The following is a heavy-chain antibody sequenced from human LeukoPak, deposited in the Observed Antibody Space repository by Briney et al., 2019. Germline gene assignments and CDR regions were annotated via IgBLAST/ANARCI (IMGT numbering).Heavy chain of an antibody. D-gene: IGHD3-9*01. V-gene: IGHV4-61*02. J-gene: IGHJ4*02. CDR2: IYTSGST. Sequence: SETLSLTCTVSGGSISGGSYYWSWIRQPAGKGLEWIGRIYTSGSTNYNPSLRSRITISVDTSKNQFSLKLSSVTAADTAVYYCARGLISGDIDYWGQGTLVTVSS. CDR1: GGSISGGSYY. CDR3: ARGLISGDIDY.